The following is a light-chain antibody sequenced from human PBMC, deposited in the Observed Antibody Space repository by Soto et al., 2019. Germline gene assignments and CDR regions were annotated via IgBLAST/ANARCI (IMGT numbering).Light chain of an antibody. V-gene: IGKV3-11*01. J-gene: IGKJ2*01. Sequence: EIVLTQSPATLSLSPGERATLSCMASQGVSTFFAWYQQKPGQAPRLLIYDASNRATGIPARFSGSGSGTDFTLTISSLEPEDFAVYYCQERSKWYTFGQGTKLEIK. CDR3: QERSKWYT. CDR1: QGVSTF. CDR2: DAS.